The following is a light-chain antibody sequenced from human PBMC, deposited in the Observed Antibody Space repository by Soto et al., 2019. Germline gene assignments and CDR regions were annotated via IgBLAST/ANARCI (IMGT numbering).Light chain of an antibody. J-gene: IGKJ1*01. CDR1: QSVSSSY. CDR2: GAS. V-gene: IGKV3D-20*02. Sequence: VWMQNARKRAVSGKRIAIGCCSISQSVSSSYLAWYQQKPGQAPRLLIYGASSRATGIPDRFSGSGYGTAFDLSLRSLESYDSAVSNCERPSTLPPSFGEGTKVDIK. CDR3: ERPSTLPPS.